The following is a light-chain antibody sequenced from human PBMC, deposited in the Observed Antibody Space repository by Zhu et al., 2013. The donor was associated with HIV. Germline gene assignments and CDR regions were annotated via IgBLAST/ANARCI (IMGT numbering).Light chain of an antibody. CDR1: QSVASN. V-gene: IGKV3-15*01. Sequence: EIVLTQSPVTLSVSPGERVILSCRASQSVASNLAWYQQRPGQAPRLLIYGASTRATGVPARFSGSGSGTEFTLTVSSLQSEDFAVYFCQQYGSSPVTFGGGTKVEIK. J-gene: IGKJ4*01. CDR3: QQYGSSPVT. CDR2: GAS.